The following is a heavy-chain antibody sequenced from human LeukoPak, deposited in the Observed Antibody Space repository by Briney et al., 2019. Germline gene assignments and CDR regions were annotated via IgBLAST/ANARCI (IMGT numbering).Heavy chain of an antibody. D-gene: IGHD5-12*01. Sequence: GGFLTLSCAASGFTFSSYGMHWVRQAPGKVLERVAFIWYDGSNKYYADSVKGRFTISRDNSKNTLYLQMHSLRAEDTAVYYCAKAGGYSGYYGKYYFDYWGQGTLVTVSS. CDR3: AKAGGYSGYYGKYYFDY. J-gene: IGHJ4*02. CDR2: IWYDGSNK. CDR1: GFTFSSYG. V-gene: IGHV3-30*02.